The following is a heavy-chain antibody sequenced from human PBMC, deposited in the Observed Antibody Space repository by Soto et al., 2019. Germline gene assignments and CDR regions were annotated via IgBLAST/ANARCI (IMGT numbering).Heavy chain of an antibody. CDR1: GYTFTGYY. CDR3: ARDRCTNGVCYYFDY. D-gene: IGHD2-8*01. CDR2: INPNSGGT. J-gene: IGHJ4*02. V-gene: IGHV1-2*04. Sequence: GASVKVSCKASGYTFTGYYMHWVRQAPGQGLEWMGWINPNSGGTNYAQKFQGWVTMTRDTSISTAYMELSRLRSDDTAVYYCARDRCTNGVCYYFDYWGQGTLVTVSS.